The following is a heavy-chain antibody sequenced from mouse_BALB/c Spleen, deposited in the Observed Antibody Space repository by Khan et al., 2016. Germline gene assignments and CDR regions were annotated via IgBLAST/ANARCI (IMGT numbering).Heavy chain of an antibody. J-gene: IGHJ3*01. V-gene: IGHV14-3*02. Sequence: VQLKQSGAELVKPGASVKLSCTASGFNIKDTYMHWVKQRPEQGLEWIGRIDPANGNTKYDPKFQGKATITADTSSNTAYLQLSILTSEDTAVYYYARSPYDYDVWFAYWGQGTLVTVSA. D-gene: IGHD2-4*01. CDR3: ARSPYDYDVWFAY. CDR1: GFNIKDTY. CDR2: IDPANGNT.